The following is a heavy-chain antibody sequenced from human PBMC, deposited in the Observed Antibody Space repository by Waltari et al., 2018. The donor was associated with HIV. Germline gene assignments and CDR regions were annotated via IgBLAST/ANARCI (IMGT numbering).Heavy chain of an antibody. J-gene: IGHJ4*02. CDR1: GSTFSSSS. CDR2: IGSSPSHI. D-gene: IGHD3-22*01. V-gene: IGHV3-21*01. CDR3: ARGYDSSATYPDY. Sequence: EVQLVESGGGLVTPGGSLRLSCAASGSTFSSSSMNWARQAPGKGLEWVSSIGSSPSHIFYADSVKGRFTISRDNAKNSLYLQMNSLRAEDTAVYYCARGYDSSATYPDYWGQGTLVTVSS.